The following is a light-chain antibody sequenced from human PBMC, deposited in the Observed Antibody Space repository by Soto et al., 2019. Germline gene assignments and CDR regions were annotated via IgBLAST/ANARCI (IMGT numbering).Light chain of an antibody. V-gene: IGKV3-20*01. CDR2: GAS. CDR1: QSVSSNY. CDR3: QQYGSSPWT. Sequence: EIVLTQSPGTLSLSPGERATLSCRASQSVSSNYLAWYQQKPGQAPRLLIYGASSRATGIPDRFSGSGSGTHFTLTISSLEPEDFAVYYCQQYGSSPWTFGQGTKVEIK. J-gene: IGKJ1*01.